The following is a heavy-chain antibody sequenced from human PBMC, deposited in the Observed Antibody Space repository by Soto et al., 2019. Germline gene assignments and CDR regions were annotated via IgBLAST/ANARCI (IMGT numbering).Heavy chain of an antibody. CDR2: ISGSGYSP. Sequence: GGSLRLSCAASGFTFSNYAMSWIRQAPGKGLEWDSIISGSGYSPYYADSVKGRFTISRDYSRNTLYLQMNSLRAGYSAKYYCAKEGTSGLYYFDYWGQGTLVTVSS. CDR3: AKEGTSGLYYFDY. D-gene: IGHD6-19*01. CDR1: GFTFSNYA. J-gene: IGHJ4*02. V-gene: IGHV3-23*01.